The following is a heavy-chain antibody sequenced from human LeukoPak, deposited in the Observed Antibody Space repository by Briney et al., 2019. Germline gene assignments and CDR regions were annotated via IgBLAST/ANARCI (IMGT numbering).Heavy chain of an antibody. D-gene: IGHD6-13*01. V-gene: IGHV3-21*04. CDR1: GFTFSSYS. Sequence: GGSLRLSCAASGFTFSSYSMNWVRQAPGKGLEWVSSISSSSSCIYYADSVKGRFTISRDNAKNSLYLQMNSLRAEDTAVYYCARWGSIAAAGTYYYYGMDVWGQGTTVTVSS. CDR2: ISSSSSCI. J-gene: IGHJ6*02. CDR3: ARWGSIAAAGTYYYYGMDV.